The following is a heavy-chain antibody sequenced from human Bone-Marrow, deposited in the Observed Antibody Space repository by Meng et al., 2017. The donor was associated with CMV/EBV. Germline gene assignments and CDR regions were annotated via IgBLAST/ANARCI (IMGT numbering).Heavy chain of an antibody. Sequence: ASVKVSCKASGYTFTSYYMHWVRQAPGQGLEWMGIINPSGGSTSYAQKFQGRVNMTRDTSTSTVYMELSSLRSEDTAVYYCALVVMTLWNWFDHWGQGTLVTVSS. CDR2: INPSGGST. D-gene: IGHD3-22*01. V-gene: IGHV1-46*01. CDR1: GYTFTSYY. J-gene: IGHJ5*02. CDR3: ALVVMTLWNWFDH.